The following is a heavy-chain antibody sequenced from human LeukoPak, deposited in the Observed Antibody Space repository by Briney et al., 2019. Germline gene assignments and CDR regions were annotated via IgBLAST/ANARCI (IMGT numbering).Heavy chain of an antibody. Sequence: SETLSLTCTVSGDSISNYYWTWIPQSAGKGLQWIGRINTSGNTNYNPYLKSRVTMSLDTSKNQFSLNLSSVTAADTAVYYCARERLGFRVDVWGKGTTVTVSS. V-gene: IGHV4-4*07. D-gene: IGHD3-10*01. J-gene: IGHJ6*04. CDR1: GDSISNYY. CDR3: ARERLGFRVDV. CDR2: INTSGNT.